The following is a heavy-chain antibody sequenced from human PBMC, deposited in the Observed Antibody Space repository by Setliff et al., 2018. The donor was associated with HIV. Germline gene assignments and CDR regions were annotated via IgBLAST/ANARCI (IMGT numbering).Heavy chain of an antibody. D-gene: IGHD2-2*01. CDR1: GFTFSRYP. CDR3: AKGAVPAAIGGYYFDS. Sequence: GGSLRLSCAASGFTFSRYPMSWVRQAPGKGLEWVSSLSEAGYDTYYADSVKGRFTISRDNSKNTLYLQMNSLRAEDTAVYFCAKGAVPAAIGGYYFDSWGQGTLVTVSS. CDR2: LSEAGYDT. V-gene: IGHV3-23*01. J-gene: IGHJ4*02.